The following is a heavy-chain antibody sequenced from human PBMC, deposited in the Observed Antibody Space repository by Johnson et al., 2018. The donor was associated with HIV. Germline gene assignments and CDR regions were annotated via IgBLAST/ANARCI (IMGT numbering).Heavy chain of an antibody. D-gene: IGHD5-12*01. Sequence: QMLLVESGGGVVRPGGSLRLSCAASGFTFSSYAMHWVRQAPGKGLEWVAIISYDGNNKYYADYVKGRFTISRDNSKNTLYLQMNSLRAEDTAVYYCASLYSGYDNDAFDIWGQGTMVTVSS. V-gene: IGHV3-30*04. CDR2: ISYDGNNK. CDR3: ASLYSGYDNDAFDI. CDR1: GFTFSSYA. J-gene: IGHJ3*02.